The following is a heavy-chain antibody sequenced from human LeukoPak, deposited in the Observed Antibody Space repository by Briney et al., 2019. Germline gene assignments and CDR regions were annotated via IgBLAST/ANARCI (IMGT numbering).Heavy chain of an antibody. V-gene: IGHV3-9*01. CDR2: ISWNGGII. CDR3: VKDRCDRTTCPEV. Sequence: PGGSLRLSCAAFGFTFDDYAMHWVRQSPGKGLEWVSGISWNGGIIGYADSVKGRFTISRDNARNSLFLQMNGLRPEDTALYYCVKDRCDRTTCPEVWGQGTLVTVSS. D-gene: IGHD2-2*01. J-gene: IGHJ4*02. CDR1: GFTFDDYA.